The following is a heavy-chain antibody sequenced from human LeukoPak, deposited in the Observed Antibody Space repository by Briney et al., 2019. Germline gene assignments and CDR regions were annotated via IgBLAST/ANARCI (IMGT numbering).Heavy chain of an antibody. V-gene: IGHV3-11*04. CDR1: GFTFSDYH. Sequence: PGGSLRLSCAASGFTFSDYHMSWIRQAPGKGLEWVSYISSSGSTIYYADSVKGRFTISRDNAKNSLYLQMNSLRAEDTAVYYCARDLGYDFWSGYLFPSRGNWFDPWGQGTLVTVSS. D-gene: IGHD3-3*01. CDR3: ARDLGYDFWSGYLFPSRGNWFDP. J-gene: IGHJ5*02. CDR2: ISSSGSTI.